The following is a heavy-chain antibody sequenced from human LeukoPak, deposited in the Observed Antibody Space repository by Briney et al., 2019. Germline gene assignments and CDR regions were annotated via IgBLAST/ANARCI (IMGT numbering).Heavy chain of an antibody. CDR1: GFTVSSNS. J-gene: IGHJ4*02. CDR2: ISNSNGNT. CDR3: AKATGNLGN. Sequence: GGSLRLSCTVSGFTVSSNSMSWVRQAPGKGLEWVSTISNSNGNTYYADSVKGRFTISRDNSKSTLYLQMISLTVEDTAKYYCAKATGNLGNWGQGTLVTVSS. D-gene: IGHD1-1*01. V-gene: IGHV3-23*01.